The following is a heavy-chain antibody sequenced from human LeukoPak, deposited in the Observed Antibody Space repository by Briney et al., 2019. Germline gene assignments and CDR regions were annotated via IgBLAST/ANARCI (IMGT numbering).Heavy chain of an antibody. V-gene: IGHV4-39*07. J-gene: IGHJ5*02. Sequence: SETLSLTCTVSGGSISSSSYYWSWIRQPPGKGLEWIGEINHGGSTNYNPSLKSRVTISVDTSKNQFSLKLSSVTAADTAVYYCARGTYYDYVWGSYSWFDPWGQGTLVTVSS. CDR3: ARGTYYDYVWGSYSWFDP. CDR2: INHGGST. D-gene: IGHD3-16*01. CDR1: GGSISSSSYY.